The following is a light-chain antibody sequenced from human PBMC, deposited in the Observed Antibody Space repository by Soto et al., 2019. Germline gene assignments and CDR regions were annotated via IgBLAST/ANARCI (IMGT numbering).Light chain of an antibody. V-gene: IGKV3-11*01. CDR3: QQYGSSRGA. Sequence: EIVLTQSPATLSLSPGERATLSCRASQSVSSYLAWYQQKPGQAPRLLIYDASNRATGIPARFSGSGSGTDFTLTTSRLEPEDFAVYYCQQYGSSRGAFGQGTKVDIK. CDR1: QSVSSY. CDR2: DAS. J-gene: IGKJ1*01.